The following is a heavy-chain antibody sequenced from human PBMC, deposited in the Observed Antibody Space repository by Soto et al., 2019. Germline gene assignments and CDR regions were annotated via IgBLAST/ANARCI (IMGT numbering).Heavy chain of an antibody. J-gene: IGHJ4*02. V-gene: IGHV3-48*02. CDR1: GFSFSDYS. D-gene: IGHD2-21*02. CDR3: ARLPKGSLVTA. CDR2: ISSSSDKT. Sequence: GGSLRLSCIASGFSFSDYSMNWVRQAPGKGLQWVSYISSSSDKTYYTDSVKGRFTVSRDNAKNALFLEMNSLRDDDTATYYCARLPKGSLVTAWGQGTRVTVSS.